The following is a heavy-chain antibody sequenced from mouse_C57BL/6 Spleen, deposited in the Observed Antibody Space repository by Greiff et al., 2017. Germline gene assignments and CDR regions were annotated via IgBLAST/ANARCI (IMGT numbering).Heavy chain of an antibody. CDR3: ARDNAMDY. CDR1: GYTFTSYD. V-gene: IGHV1-85*01. Sequence: VMLVESGPELVKPGASVKLSCKASGYTFTSYDINWVKQRPGQGLEWIGWIYPRDGSTKYNEKFKGKATLTVDTSSSTAYMELHSLTSEDSAVYFCARDNAMDYWGQGTSVTVSS. CDR2: IYPRDGST. J-gene: IGHJ4*01.